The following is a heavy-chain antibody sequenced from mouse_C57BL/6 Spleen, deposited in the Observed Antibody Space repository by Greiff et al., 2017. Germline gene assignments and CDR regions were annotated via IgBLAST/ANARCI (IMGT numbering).Heavy chain of an antibody. J-gene: IGHJ4*01. CDR1: GYTFTDYE. D-gene: IGHD1-1*01. CDR2: IDPETGGT. V-gene: IGHV1-15*01. Sequence: QVQLQQSGAELVRPGASVTLSCKASGYTFTDYEMHWVKQTPVHGLEWIGAIDPETGGTAYNQKFKGKAILTADKSSSTAYMELRSLTSEDSAVYYCTRTTVVANFPYYYAMDYWGQGTSVTVSS. CDR3: TRTTVVANFPYYYAMDY.